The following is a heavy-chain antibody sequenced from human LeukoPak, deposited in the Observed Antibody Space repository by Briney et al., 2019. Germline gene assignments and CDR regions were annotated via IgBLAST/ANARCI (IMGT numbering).Heavy chain of an antibody. V-gene: IGHV3-30-3*01. Sequence: GGSLRLSCAASGFTFSSYAMHWVRQAPGKGLEWVAVISYDGSNKYYADSVKGRFTISRNNSKNTLYLQMNSLRAEDTAVYYCARDRVGATDYFDYWGQGTLVTVSS. D-gene: IGHD1-26*01. CDR2: ISYDGSNK. CDR1: GFTFSSYA. CDR3: ARDRVGATDYFDY. J-gene: IGHJ4*02.